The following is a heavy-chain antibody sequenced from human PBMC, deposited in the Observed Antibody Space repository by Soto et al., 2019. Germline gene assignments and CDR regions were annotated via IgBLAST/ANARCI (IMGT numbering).Heavy chain of an antibody. CDR2: IDWDDDK. Sequence: GPTLVNATQTLALTCTFSGFSLSTSIMCVSWIRQPPGKALEWLALIDWDDDKYYSTSLKTRLTISKDTSKNQVVLTMTNMEPVDTATYYCARSIVVVVAAAPTNYGMDVWGQGTTVTVPS. CDR3: ARSIVVVVAAAPTNYGMDV. V-gene: IGHV2-70*01. J-gene: IGHJ6*02. D-gene: IGHD2-15*01. CDR1: GFSLSTSIMC.